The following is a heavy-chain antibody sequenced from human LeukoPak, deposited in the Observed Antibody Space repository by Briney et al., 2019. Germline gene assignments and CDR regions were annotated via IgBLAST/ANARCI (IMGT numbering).Heavy chain of an antibody. D-gene: IGHD6-19*01. CDR2: IYSGGST. J-gene: IGHJ4*02. CDR3: ARDSSGLSFDY. CDR1: GFIVSSNY. V-gene: IGHV3-53*04. Sequence: PGGSLRLSCAASGFIVSSNYMNWVRQAPRKGLEWVSVIYSGGSTYYADSVKGRFTISRHNSKNTLYLQMNSLRADDTAVYYCARDSSGLSFDYWGQGTLVTVSS.